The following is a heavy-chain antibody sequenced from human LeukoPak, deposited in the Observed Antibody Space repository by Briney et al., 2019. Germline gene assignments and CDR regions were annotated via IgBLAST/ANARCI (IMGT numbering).Heavy chain of an antibody. CDR3: ATLRLPAAMDY. D-gene: IGHD2-2*01. CDR2: IYPGDSDT. Sequence: GESLKISCKGSGYSFTSYWIGWVRQRPGKGLEGMGIIYPGDSDTRYSPSFQGQGTISADKSISTAYLQWSSLKASDTAMYYCATLRLPAAMDYCGQGTLVPVSS. CDR1: GYSFTSYW. V-gene: IGHV5-51*01. J-gene: IGHJ4*02.